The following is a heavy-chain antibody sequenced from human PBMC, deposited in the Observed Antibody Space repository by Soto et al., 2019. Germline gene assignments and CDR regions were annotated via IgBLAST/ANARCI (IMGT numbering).Heavy chain of an antibody. CDR3: ATAQAWAMHDY. CDR2: INPSGTTT. V-gene: IGHV1-46*03. D-gene: IGHD7-27*01. CDR1: GYTFTNYY. Sequence: QVQLVQSGAEVKEPGASVKISCKASGYTFTNYYVHWVRQAPGQGLEWMGTINPSGTTTTYAQRFQGRVTMTRDTSTSTVYMELSSLRFEDTAVYYCATAQAWAMHDYWGQGTLVTVSS. J-gene: IGHJ4*02.